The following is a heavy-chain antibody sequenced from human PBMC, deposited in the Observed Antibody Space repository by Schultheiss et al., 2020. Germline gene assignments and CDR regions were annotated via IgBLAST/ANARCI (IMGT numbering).Heavy chain of an antibody. D-gene: IGHD3-10*01. CDR3: TTDCLMVRGVCRYFDY. Sequence: GGSLRLSCAASGFTFSNAWMSWVRQAPGKGLEWVGRIKSKTDGGTTDYAAPVKGRFTISRDDSKNTLYLQMNSLKTEDTAVYYCTTDCLMVRGVCRYFDYWGQGTLVTVS. CDR1: GFTFSNAW. CDR2: IKSKTDGGTT. J-gene: IGHJ4*02. V-gene: IGHV3-15*01.